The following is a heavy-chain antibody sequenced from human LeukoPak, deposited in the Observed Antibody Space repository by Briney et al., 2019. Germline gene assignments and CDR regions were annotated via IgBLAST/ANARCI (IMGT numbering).Heavy chain of an antibody. CDR2: ISSSSSYI. D-gene: IGHD3-9*01. CDR3: ASLSPGYYSDY. Sequence: ETGGSLRLSCAASGFTFSSYSMNWVRQAPGKGLEWVSSISSSSSYIYYADSVKGRFTISRDNAKNPLYLQMNSLRAEDAAVYYCASLSPGYYSDYWGQGTLVTVSS. J-gene: IGHJ4*02. V-gene: IGHV3-21*01. CDR1: GFTFSSYS.